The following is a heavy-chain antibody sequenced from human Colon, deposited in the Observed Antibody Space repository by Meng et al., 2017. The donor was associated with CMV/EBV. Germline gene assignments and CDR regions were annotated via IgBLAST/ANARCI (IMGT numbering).Heavy chain of an antibody. J-gene: IGHJ4*02. Sequence: GSLRLSCAVSGGSITISNWWSWVRQPPGEGLEWIGEFSQSGSTNYSPSLKSRVTMSLDKSKNQFSLQLSSVTAADTAVYYCATQDAFCSVFWGQGALVTVSS. CDR2: FSQSGST. V-gene: IGHV4-4*02. CDR1: GGSITISNW. D-gene: IGHD2-15*01. CDR3: ATQDAFCSVF.